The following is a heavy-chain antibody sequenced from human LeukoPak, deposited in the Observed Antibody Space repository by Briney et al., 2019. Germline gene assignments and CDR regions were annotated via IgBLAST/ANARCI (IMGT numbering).Heavy chain of an antibody. Sequence: LRLSCAASGFTFSSYAMNWVRQHPGKGLEWIGYIYYSGSTYYNPSLKSRVTISVDTSKNQFSLKLSSVTAADTAVYYCARGYSSGWYFDYWGQGTLVTVSS. CDR3: ARGYSSGWYFDY. CDR1: GFTFSSYA. CDR2: IYYSGST. V-gene: IGHV4-31*02. D-gene: IGHD6-19*01. J-gene: IGHJ4*02.